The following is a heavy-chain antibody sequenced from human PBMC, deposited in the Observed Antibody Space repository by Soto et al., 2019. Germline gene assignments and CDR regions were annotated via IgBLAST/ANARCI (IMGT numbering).Heavy chain of an antibody. Sequence: PGGSLRLSCAASGFTFSSYAMSWVRQAPGKGLEWVSAISGSGGSTYYADSVKGRFTISRDNSKNTLYLQMNSLRAEDTAVYYCAIDNFDCLSGDGRSDYCYGMDVWGQGTTVTVSS. CDR1: GFTFSSYA. D-gene: IGHD3-9*01. CDR2: ISGSGGST. V-gene: IGHV3-23*01. J-gene: IGHJ6*02. CDR3: AIDNFDCLSGDGRSDYCYGMDV.